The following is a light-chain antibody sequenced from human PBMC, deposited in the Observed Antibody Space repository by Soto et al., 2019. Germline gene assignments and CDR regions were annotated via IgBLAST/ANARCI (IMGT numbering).Light chain of an antibody. CDR1: QSVSTK. J-gene: IGKJ3*01. CDR2: GAS. V-gene: IGKV3D-15*01. CDR3: QQYNNWPYT. Sequence: MVMTQSPATLSVSPGERATLSCRASQSVSTKLAWYQQKPGQAPRLLIYGASTRATGIPARFSGSGSGTDFTLPISSLQSEDFAVYYCQQYNNWPYTFGPGTRVDIK.